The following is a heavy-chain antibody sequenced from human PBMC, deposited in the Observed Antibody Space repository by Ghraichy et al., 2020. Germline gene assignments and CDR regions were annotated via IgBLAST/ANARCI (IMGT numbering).Heavy chain of an antibody. CDR3: ATREIGVGWEPLLEY. D-gene: IGHD1-26*01. J-gene: IGHJ4*01. Sequence: GGSLRLSCTASGITFGGYEMEWVRQAPGKGLEWVSYISGSSKTIYYADSVKGRFTVSRDNTKKSLYLQMNSLRAEDTAVYYCATREIGVGWEPLLEYWGRGTLVTVSS. CDR2: ISGSSKTI. V-gene: IGHV3-48*03. CDR1: GITFGGYE.